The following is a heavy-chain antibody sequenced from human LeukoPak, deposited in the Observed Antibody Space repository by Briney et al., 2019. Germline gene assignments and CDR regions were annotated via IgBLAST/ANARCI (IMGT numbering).Heavy chain of an antibody. V-gene: IGHV3-53*01. CDR3: ARDSNHYGMDV. D-gene: IGHD3-3*02. Sequence: GGSLRLSCAASGFTVSSNYMSWVRQAPGKGLEWVSVIYSGGSTYYADSVKGRFTISRDNSKNTLYLQMNSLRAEDTAVYYCARDSNHYGMDVWGQGTTVTVSS. CDR1: GFTVSSNY. J-gene: IGHJ6*02. CDR2: IYSGGST.